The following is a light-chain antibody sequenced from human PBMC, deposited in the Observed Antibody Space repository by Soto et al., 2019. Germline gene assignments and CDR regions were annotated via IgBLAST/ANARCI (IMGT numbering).Light chain of an antibody. V-gene: IGKV1-5*03. J-gene: IGKJ1*01. Sequence: DIQMTHSPSSLSASVGDRVTITCRASQTISSCLAWYQQKPGKAPKLLIYKASTLKSGVPSRFSGSGSGTEFTLTISSLQPDDFATYYCQHYNSYSEAFGQGTKVDI. CDR2: KAS. CDR1: QTISSC. CDR3: QHYNSYSEA.